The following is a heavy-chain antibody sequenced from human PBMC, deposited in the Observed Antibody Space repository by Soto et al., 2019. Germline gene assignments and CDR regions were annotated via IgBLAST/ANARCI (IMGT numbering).Heavy chain of an antibody. D-gene: IGHD6-19*01. CDR2: IIPILGIA. CDR1: GGTFSSYT. Sequence: QVQLVQSGAEVKKPGSSVKVSCKASGGTFSSYTISWVRQAPGQGLEWMGRIIPILGIANYAQKFQGRVTITADKSTSTAYMELSSLRSEDTAVSYCAREREPVAGKSYGRDYWCQGTLVTVSS. J-gene: IGHJ4*02. CDR3: AREREPVAGKSYGRDY. V-gene: IGHV1-69*08.